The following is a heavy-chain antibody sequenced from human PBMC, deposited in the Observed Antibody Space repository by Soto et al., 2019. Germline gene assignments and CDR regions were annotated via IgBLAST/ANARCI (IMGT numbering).Heavy chain of an antibody. D-gene: IGHD2-2*01. V-gene: IGHV1-2*02. CDR2: INPNGGGK. CDR3: ARGDRGVVVPAAMTSDY. J-gene: IGHJ4*02. Sequence: QVQLVQSGAEVKKPGASVKVSCKASGYTFTGYYMHWVRQAPGQGLECRGWINPNGGGKNYAQKFQGRVTMTRDTSISTAYMELSRLRSDDTAVYYCARGDRGVVVPAAMTSDYWGQGTLVTVSS. CDR1: GYTFTGYY.